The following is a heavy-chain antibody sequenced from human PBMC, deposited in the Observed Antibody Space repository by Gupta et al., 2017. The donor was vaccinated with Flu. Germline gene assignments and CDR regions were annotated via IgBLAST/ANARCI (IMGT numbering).Heavy chain of an antibody. CDR3: ARSARSVAVAGPYFDY. CDR2: ISSSGSTI. J-gene: IGHJ4*02. Sequence: EVQLVESGGGLVQPGGSLRLSCAAPGFTFSSYEMNWVRQAPGKGLEWVSYISSSGSTIYYADSVKGRFTISRDNAKNSLYLQMNSLRAEDTAVYYCARSARSVAVAGPYFDYWGQGTLVTVSS. CDR1: GFTFSSYE. V-gene: IGHV3-48*03. D-gene: IGHD6-19*01.